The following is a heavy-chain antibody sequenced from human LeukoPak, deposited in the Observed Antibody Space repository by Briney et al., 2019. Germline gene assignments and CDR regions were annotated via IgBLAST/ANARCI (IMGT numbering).Heavy chain of an antibody. J-gene: IGHJ4*02. CDR3: ARRTNDWAVDY. Sequence: PSETLSLTCGVSGGSISNINWWSWVRQPPGKGLEWIGEIYHGGSTNYNPFLKSRVTIAVDKSKNQFSLKLSSVTAADTAVYYCARRTNDWAVDYWGQGTLVTVSS. V-gene: IGHV4/OR15-8*01. CDR1: GGSISNINW. CDR2: IYHGGST. D-gene: IGHD3-9*01.